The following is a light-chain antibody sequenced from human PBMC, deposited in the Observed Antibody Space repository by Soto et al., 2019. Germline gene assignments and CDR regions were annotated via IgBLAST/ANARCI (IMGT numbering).Light chain of an antibody. CDR1: QSVSSNY. V-gene: IGKV3-20*01. Sequence: EIVLTQSPGTLSLSPGERATLSSRASQSVSSNYLAWYQQKPGQAPRLLIYGVSSRATGIPDRFSGSGSGTDFTLTISRLEPEDFAVYYCQHYSYSRYFSFGPGTKVEIK. J-gene: IGKJ3*01. CDR3: QHYSYSRYFS. CDR2: GVS.